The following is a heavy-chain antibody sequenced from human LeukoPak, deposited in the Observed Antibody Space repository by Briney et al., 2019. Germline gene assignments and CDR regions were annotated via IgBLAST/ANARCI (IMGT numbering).Heavy chain of an antibody. Sequence: PGGSLRLSCAASGFPATSNYMSWVRQAPGKGLEWVSLIYSGGATNYADSVRGRFTISRGNSKNTLYLQMNSLRVEDTAMYYCARDGLRRPPTPYCGGDCPLDYWGQGTLVSVSS. CDR2: IYSGGAT. CDR1: GFPATSNY. D-gene: IGHD2-21*02. J-gene: IGHJ4*02. V-gene: IGHV3-66*01. CDR3: ARDGLRRPPTPYCGGDCPLDY.